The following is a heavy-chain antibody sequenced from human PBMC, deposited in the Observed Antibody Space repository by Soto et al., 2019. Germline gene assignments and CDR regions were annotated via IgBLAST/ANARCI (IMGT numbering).Heavy chain of an antibody. J-gene: IGHJ6*02. CDR2: IWNDGNGY. D-gene: IGHD6-13*01. CDR1: GFTFHNYG. V-gene: IGHV3-33*01. CDR3: ARRQISPPTRGAASARGGMDV. Sequence: GGSLRLCCAASGFTFHNYGMHWVRQAPGKGLEWVAVIWNDGNGYYYANSVKGRFTISRDNSKNTVYLQMSGLRAEDTAVYYCARRQISPPTRGAASARGGMDVWGQGTTVTVSS.